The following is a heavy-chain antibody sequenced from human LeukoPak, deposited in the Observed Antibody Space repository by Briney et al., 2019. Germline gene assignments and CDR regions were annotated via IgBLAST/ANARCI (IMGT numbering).Heavy chain of an antibody. CDR3: ARRRRFGDYVWGKLDYYFDY. CDR1: GGSFSAYY. J-gene: IGHJ4*02. D-gene: IGHD3-16*01. Sequence: SETLSLTCAVHGGSFSAYYWSWIRQSPEKGLEWIGEINHSGSTNYNPPLKSRVTISVDTSKNQFSLKLSSVTAADTAVYYCARRRRFGDYVWGKLDYYFDYWGQGTLVTVSS. CDR2: INHSGST. V-gene: IGHV4-34*01.